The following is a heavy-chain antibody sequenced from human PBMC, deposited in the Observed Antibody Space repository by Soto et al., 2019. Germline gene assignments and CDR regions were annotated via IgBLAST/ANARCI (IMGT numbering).Heavy chain of an antibody. Sequence: SETLSLTCTVSGGSISSGGFLWNWIRQHPGKGLEWIGYISYSGSTYYNPSLQSRVSISADTSKNQFSLKLNSVTAADTAIYYCTRDALHWGQGTLVTV. J-gene: IGHJ4*02. CDR1: GGSISSGGFL. CDR3: TRDALH. CDR2: ISYSGST. V-gene: IGHV4-31*03.